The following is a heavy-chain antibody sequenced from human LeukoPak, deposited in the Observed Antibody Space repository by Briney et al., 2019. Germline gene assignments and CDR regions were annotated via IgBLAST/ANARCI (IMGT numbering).Heavy chain of an antibody. CDR1: GFTVSNNY. Sequence: QTGGSLRVSCAVSGFTVSNNYMSWVRQAPGKGLEWVSVIYSAGSTFYADSVKGRFTISRDNSKNTLYLQMNSLRAEDTAVYYCARSIGMVRGSRGRAFDIWGQGTMVTVSS. D-gene: IGHD3-10*01. CDR2: IYSAGST. CDR3: ARSIGMVRGSRGRAFDI. J-gene: IGHJ3*02. V-gene: IGHV3-66*01.